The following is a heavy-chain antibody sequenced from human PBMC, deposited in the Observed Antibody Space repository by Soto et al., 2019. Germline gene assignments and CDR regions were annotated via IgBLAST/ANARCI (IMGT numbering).Heavy chain of an antibody. CDR1: GFTFSSYS. D-gene: IGHD6-6*01. CDR2: IRSSSSGI. CDR3: ARPEYSSSSYGMDV. J-gene: IGHJ6*02. Sequence: EVQLVESGGGLVQPGGSLRLSCGASGFTFSSYSMNWVRQAPGKGLEWVSYIRSSSSGIYYADSGKGPFTISRDNAKNSLYLQMNSLRDEDTAVYYCARPEYSSSSYGMDVWGQGTTVTVSS. V-gene: IGHV3-48*02.